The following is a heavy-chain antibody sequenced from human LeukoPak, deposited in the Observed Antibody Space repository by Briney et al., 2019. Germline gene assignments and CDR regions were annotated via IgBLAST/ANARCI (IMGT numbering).Heavy chain of an antibody. J-gene: IGHJ4*02. CDR2: IYRDGSA. V-gene: IGHV3-66*01. CDR3: ARGPGWNYFDY. CDR1: GFTFSSYA. Sequence: GGSLRLSCAASGFTFSSYAMHWVRQAPGKGLEWVSFIYRDGSANYADSVKGRFTISRDDSKNTVYLQMNSLEAEDTALYYCARGPGWNYFDYWGQGTLVTVSS. D-gene: IGHD2-15*01.